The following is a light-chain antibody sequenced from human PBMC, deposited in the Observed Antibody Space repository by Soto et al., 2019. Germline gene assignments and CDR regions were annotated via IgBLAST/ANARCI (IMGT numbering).Light chain of an antibody. CDR2: DVS. CDR1: QSVSSW. J-gene: IGKJ1*01. CDR3: QHYNSYSWT. Sequence: DVQMTQSPSSLSGSVGDRVTIPCRATQSVSSWLAWYQQKPGKAPNLLIYDVSSLESGVPSRFSGSGSGTDFTLTISSLQPDDFATYYCQHYNSYSWTVGQGTKVDI. V-gene: IGKV1-5*01.